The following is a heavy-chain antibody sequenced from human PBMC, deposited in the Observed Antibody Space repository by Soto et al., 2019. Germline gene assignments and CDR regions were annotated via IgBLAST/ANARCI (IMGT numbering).Heavy chain of an antibody. Sequence: ASVKVSCKASGYTFTGYYMHWVRQAPGQGLEWMGWINPNSGGTNYAQKFQGWVTMTRDTSISTAYMELSRLRSDDTAVYYCARGYSSSWYELYYFDYWGQGTLVTVSS. J-gene: IGHJ4*02. CDR3: ARGYSSSWYELYYFDY. CDR1: GYTFTGYY. CDR2: INPNSGGT. D-gene: IGHD6-13*01. V-gene: IGHV1-2*04.